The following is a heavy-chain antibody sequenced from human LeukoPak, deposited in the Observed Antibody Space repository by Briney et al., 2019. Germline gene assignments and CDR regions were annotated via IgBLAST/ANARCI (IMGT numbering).Heavy chain of an antibody. CDR1: GGSISSSNYN. Sequence: SETLSLTCTVSGGSISSSNYNWGCIRQPPGKGLECIGSIHYSGSTHYNPSLKSRVTISVDTSKNQFSLKLSSVTAADTAVYYCARRVVGITTVTVYYLDYWGQGTLVTVSS. CDR3: ARRVVGITTVTVYYLDY. V-gene: IGHV4-39*01. CDR2: IHYSGST. J-gene: IGHJ4*02. D-gene: IGHD3-22*01.